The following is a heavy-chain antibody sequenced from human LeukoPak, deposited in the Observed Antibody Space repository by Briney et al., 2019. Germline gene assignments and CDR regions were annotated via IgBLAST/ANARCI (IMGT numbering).Heavy chain of an antibody. J-gene: IGHJ4*02. Sequence: PGGSLRLSCAASGFTFDDYAMHWVRQAPGKGLEWVSGISWNSGSIGYADSVKGRFTISRDNSKNTLYLQMNSLRAEDTAVYYCAREYSVRIQLIDYWGQGTLVTVSS. CDR3: AREYSVRIQLIDY. V-gene: IGHV3-9*01. CDR1: GFTFDDYA. D-gene: IGHD5-18*01. CDR2: ISWNSGSI.